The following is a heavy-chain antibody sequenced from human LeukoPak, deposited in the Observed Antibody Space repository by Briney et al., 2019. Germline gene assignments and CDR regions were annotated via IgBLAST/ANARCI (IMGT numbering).Heavy chain of an antibody. CDR1: GFTFSSYA. Sequence: GGSLRLSCAASGFTFSSYAMSWVRQAPGKGLEWVSAISGSGGSTYYADSVKGRFTISRDNSKNTLYLQTNSLRAEDTAVYYCAKDQVSWSSGRSRLFDYWGQGTLVTVSP. CDR2: ISGSGGST. CDR3: AKDQVSWSSGRSRLFDY. D-gene: IGHD6-19*01. J-gene: IGHJ4*02. V-gene: IGHV3-23*01.